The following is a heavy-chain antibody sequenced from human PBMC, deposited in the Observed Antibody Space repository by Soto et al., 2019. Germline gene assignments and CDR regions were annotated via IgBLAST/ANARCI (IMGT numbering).Heavy chain of an antibody. V-gene: IGHV3-23*01. CDR1: GFSFSSYA. CDR3: AKVSSDTIFGVVNLLVSCFDP. Sequence: GGSLRLSCAASGFSFSSYAMSWVRQAPGEGLEWVSAISGSGGSTYYADSVKGRFTISRDNSKNTLYLQMNSLRAEDTAVSYCAKVSSDTIFGVVNLLVSCFDPSGQGTLVTVSS. CDR2: ISGSGGST. D-gene: IGHD3-3*01. J-gene: IGHJ5*02.